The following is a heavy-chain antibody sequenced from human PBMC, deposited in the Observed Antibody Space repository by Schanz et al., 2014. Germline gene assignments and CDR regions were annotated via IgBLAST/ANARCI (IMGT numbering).Heavy chain of an antibody. CDR2: IWSDGSTK. CDR1: GFTVSSNH. V-gene: IGHV3-33*08. J-gene: IGHJ4*02. Sequence: QVQLVESGGGVVQFGRSLRLSCAVSGFTVSSNHMHWVRQAPGKGPEWVAVIWSDGSTKYYADSVKGRFTISRDNSKNTLYLQMNSLRAGDTAVYYCARGTDWNLHYWGQGALVTVSS. CDR3: ARGTDWNLHY. D-gene: IGHD1-1*01.